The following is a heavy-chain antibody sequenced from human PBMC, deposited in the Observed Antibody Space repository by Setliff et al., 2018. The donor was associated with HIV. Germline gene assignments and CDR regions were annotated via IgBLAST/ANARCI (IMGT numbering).Heavy chain of an antibody. CDR1: GVSISNYY. Sequence: ETLSLTCTVSGVSISNYYWSWIRQPPGKGLEWIGYMYYSGNTNYNPSLKSRVTISVDTSKSQFSLKLNSVTAADTAVYYCARDQSDWFYWGQGTLVTVSS. J-gene: IGHJ4*02. D-gene: IGHD3-3*01. V-gene: IGHV4-59*01. CDR3: ARDQSDWFY. CDR2: MYYSGNT.